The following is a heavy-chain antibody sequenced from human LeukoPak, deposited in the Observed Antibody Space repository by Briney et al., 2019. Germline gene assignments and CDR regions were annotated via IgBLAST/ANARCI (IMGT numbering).Heavy chain of an antibody. CDR1: GGSISTYY. Sequence: SETLSLTCTVSGGSISTYYWSWIRQSPGKGLEWIGYIFYSENTDYNPSLQSRVTISVDTSKNQFSLKLSSVTAADTAVYYCARHPLEEYCNGGRCHSYYGMDVWGQGTTVTASS. J-gene: IGHJ6*02. V-gene: IGHV4-59*08. D-gene: IGHD2-15*01. CDR3: ARHPLEEYCNGGRCHSYYGMDV. CDR2: IFYSENT.